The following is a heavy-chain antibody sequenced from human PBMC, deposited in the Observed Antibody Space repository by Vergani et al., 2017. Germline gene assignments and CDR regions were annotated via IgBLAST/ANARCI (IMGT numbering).Heavy chain of an antibody. J-gene: IGHJ5*02. D-gene: IGHD6-13*01. Sequence: EVQLVQSGAEVTKPGESLKIPCKGSGYSFTSYWIGWVRQLPGKGLEWVGFIYPGDSDTRYSPSFQGQVTIPADKPISTAYLQWSSLKASDTAMYYCAGDAEQQLTPNWFDPWGQGTLVTVSS. CDR2: IYPGDSDT. CDR3: AGDAEQQLTPNWFDP. V-gene: IGHV5-51*04. CDR1: GYSFTSYW.